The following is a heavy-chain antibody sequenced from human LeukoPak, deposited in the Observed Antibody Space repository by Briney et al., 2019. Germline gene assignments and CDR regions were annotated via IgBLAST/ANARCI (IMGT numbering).Heavy chain of an antibody. Sequence: SQTLSLTCAISGDSVSSNSAAWNWIRQSPSRGLEWLGRTYYRSKWYNDYAVSVKSRITINPDTSKNQFSLQLNSVTPEDTAVYYCARGHEEIFNYYYYYMDVWGKGTTVTVSS. V-gene: IGHV6-1*01. CDR1: GDSVSSNSAA. CDR3: ARGHEEIFNYYYYYMDV. CDR2: TYYRSKWYN. D-gene: IGHD3-3*01. J-gene: IGHJ6*03.